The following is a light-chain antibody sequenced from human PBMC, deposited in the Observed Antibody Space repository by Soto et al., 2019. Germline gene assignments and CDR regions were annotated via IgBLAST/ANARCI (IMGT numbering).Light chain of an antibody. V-gene: IGLV2-14*01. CDR2: EAA. CDR1: SNDIGANDY. CDR3: TSYTSTSTLV. J-gene: IGLJ2*01. Sequence: QSVLTQPASVSGSPGQSITISCTGTSNDIGANDYVSWYQHHPGQAPKILIYEAANRPSGVSHRFSSSKSGNTASLTISGLQAEDEADYFCTSYTSTSTLVFGGGTKLTVL.